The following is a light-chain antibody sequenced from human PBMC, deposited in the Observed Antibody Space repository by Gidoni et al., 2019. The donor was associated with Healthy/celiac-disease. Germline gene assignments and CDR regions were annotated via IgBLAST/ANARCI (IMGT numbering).Light chain of an antibody. CDR1: QSVSSN. Sequence: EIVMTQSPATLSVSPGERATLSCRASQSVSSNLAWYQQKPGQAPRLLIYGASTRATGIPARFSGSGSGTDFTLTISSLHSEDFAVSYCQQYNNWPRTFGQGTKVEIK. CDR3: QQYNNWPRT. V-gene: IGKV3-15*01. J-gene: IGKJ1*01. CDR2: GAS.